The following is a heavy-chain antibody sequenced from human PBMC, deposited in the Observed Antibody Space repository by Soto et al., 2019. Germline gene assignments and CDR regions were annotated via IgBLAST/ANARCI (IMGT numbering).Heavy chain of an antibody. D-gene: IGHD6-13*01. CDR2: ISSNSAYI. Sequence: WGTLRLSCAASGFTFRRFTMNWVRQAPGKGLEWVSTISSNSAYIYYTDALRGRFTISRDNAKNSLHLQMNSLRAEDTAVYYCTRHASRDSSARGWFDPWGPGTLVTVSS. CDR1: GFTFRRFT. CDR3: TRHASRDSSARGWFDP. J-gene: IGHJ5*02. V-gene: IGHV3-21*01.